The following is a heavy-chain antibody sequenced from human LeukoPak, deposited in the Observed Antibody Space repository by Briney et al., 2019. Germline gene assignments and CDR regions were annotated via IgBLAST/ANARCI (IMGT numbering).Heavy chain of an antibody. Sequence: GGSLRLSCAASGFTLSSYAMSWVRQAPGKGLEWVSAIYSGGSTYYADSVKGRFTISRDNSKNTLYLQINTLRAEDTAVYYCVHCGGDCYPCCGMDAWGQGTTVTVSS. CDR1: GFTLSSYA. CDR2: IYSGGST. CDR3: VHCGGDCYPCCGMDA. V-gene: IGHV3-23*05. D-gene: IGHD2-21*02. J-gene: IGHJ6*02.